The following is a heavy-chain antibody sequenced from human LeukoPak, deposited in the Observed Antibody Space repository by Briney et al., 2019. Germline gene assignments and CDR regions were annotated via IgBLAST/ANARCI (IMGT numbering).Heavy chain of an antibody. J-gene: IGHJ4*02. CDR3: AMGPLGGWSDY. D-gene: IGHD6-19*01. CDR1: GGSFSGYY. V-gene: IGHV4-34*01. Sequence: SETLSLTCVVSGGSFSGYYWSWIRQPPGKGLEWIGEINHSGSTNYNPSLKSRVTISVDTSKNQFSLKLSSVTAADTAVYYCAMGPLGGWSDYWGQGTLVTVSS. CDR2: INHSGST.